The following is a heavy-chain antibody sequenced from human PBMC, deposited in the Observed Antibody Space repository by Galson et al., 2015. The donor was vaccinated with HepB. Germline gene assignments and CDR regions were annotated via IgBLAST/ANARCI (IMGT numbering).Heavy chain of an antibody. J-gene: IGHJ6*02. CDR1: AGSISSYY. D-gene: IGHD5-12*01. V-gene: IGHV4-59*01. Sequence: SQTLSLTYTVSAGSISSYYCSWIRQHTGTGMEWLGYIYYSGSTNYNTSLKSRVTISVDTSKNQFSLKLSSVTAADTPVYYYARLSCSGGPRGYSGCLYYYYGMDVWGQGTTVTVSS. CDR3: ARLSCSGGPRGYSGCLYYYYGMDV. CDR2: IYYSGST.